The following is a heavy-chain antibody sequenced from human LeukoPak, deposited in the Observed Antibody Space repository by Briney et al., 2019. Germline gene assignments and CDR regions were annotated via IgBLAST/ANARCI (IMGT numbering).Heavy chain of an antibody. V-gene: IGHV4-59*11. CDR3: ARLRRGSSGYPEYFEP. D-gene: IGHD3-22*01. CDR2: IHYTGST. Sequence: SETLSLTCTASGDSISSHFWSWIRRPPGKGLEYIGCIHYTGSTTYNFSLKSRVTISVDTSKNQLSLRLSSVTAADTAVCYCARLRRGSSGYPEYFEPWGQGTLVTVSS. J-gene: IGHJ1*01. CDR1: GDSISSHF.